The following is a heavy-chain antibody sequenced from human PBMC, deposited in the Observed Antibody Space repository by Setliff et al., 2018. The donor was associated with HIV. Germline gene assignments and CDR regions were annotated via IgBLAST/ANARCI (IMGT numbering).Heavy chain of an antibody. CDR3: ARDYYDYVWGSYRLFDY. CDR2: IYTSGST. D-gene: IGHD3-16*02. V-gene: IGHV4-61*09. J-gene: IGHJ4*02. CDR1: GDSISSGSYY. Sequence: KTSETLSLTCTVSGDSISSGSYYWSWIRQPAGKGLEWIGHIYTSGSTNYNPSLKSRVTISLDTSKNQFSLKLSSVTAADTAVYYCARDYYDYVWGSYRLFDYWGQGTQVTVSS.